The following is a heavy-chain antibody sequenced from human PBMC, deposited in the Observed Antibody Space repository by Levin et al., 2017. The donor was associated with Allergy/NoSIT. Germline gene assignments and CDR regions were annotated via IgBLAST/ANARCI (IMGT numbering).Heavy chain of an antibody. D-gene: IGHD2-2*01. J-gene: IGHJ6*02. Sequence: GGSLRLSCAASGFTVSSNYMSWVRQAPGKGLEWVSVIYSGGSTYYADSVKGRFTISRDNSKNTLYLQMNSLRAEDTAVYYCARATVPAATPYYYYYYGMDVWGQGTTVTVSS. CDR1: GFTVSSNY. CDR3: ARATVPAATPYYYYYYGMDV. V-gene: IGHV3-53*01. CDR2: IYSGGST.